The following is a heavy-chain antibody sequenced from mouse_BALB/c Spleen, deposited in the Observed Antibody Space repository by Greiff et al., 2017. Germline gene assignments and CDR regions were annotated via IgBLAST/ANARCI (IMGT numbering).Heavy chain of an antibody. Sequence: VQLQQSGAELMKPGASVKRSCKATGYTFSSYWIEWVKQRPGHGLEWIGEILPGSGSTNYNEKFKGKATFTADTSSNTAYMQLSSLTSEDSAVYYCARYHYGYDDGFAYCGQGTLVTVSA. V-gene: IGHV1-9*01. J-gene: IGHJ3*01. D-gene: IGHD2-2*01. CDR3: ARYHYGYDDGFAY. CDR1: GYTFSSYW. CDR2: ILPGSGST.